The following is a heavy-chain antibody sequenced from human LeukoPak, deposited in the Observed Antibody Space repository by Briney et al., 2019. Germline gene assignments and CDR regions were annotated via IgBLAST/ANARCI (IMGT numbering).Heavy chain of an antibody. CDR3: ARDPGGSYGGRGYYYYYYMDV. Sequence: PGGSLRLSCAASGFTFISYDMSWVRQAPGKGLEWVSAISSNGGSTYYANSVKGRFTTSRDNSKNTLYLQMGSLRAEDMAVYYCARDPGGSYGGRGYYYYYYMDVWGKGTTVTVSS. D-gene: IGHD1-26*01. CDR2: ISSNGGST. J-gene: IGHJ6*03. V-gene: IGHV3-64*01. CDR1: GFTFISYD.